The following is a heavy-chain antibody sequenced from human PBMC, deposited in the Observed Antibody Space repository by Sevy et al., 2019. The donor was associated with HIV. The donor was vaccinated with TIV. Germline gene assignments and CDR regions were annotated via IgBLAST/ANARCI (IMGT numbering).Heavy chain of an antibody. Sequence: GGSLRLSCAASRFTLRSYAMSWVRQAPGKGLEWVSAISGSGVSTYYADSVKGRFTISRDNSKNTLYFQMNSLRAEDTAVYYCAKDVRYDSSGYFDYWGQGILVTVSS. D-gene: IGHD3-22*01. J-gene: IGHJ4*02. CDR1: RFTLRSYA. V-gene: IGHV3-23*01. CDR3: AKDVRYDSSGYFDY. CDR2: ISGSGVST.